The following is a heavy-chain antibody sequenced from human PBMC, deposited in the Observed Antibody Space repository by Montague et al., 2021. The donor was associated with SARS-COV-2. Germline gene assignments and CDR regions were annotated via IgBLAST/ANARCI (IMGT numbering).Heavy chain of an antibody. CDR2: PSYSGTI. Sequence: SETLSLTCTVSGGSIGSNTYYWNWIRQPPGKGLEWIGSPSYSGTIYYNPSLKSRVTISVDTSKNQFSLKLSSVTATDTAVYYCARRGRGSDILTGYCDRFDIWGRGTMVTVSS. CDR3: ARRGRGSDILTGYCDRFDI. D-gene: IGHD3-9*01. CDR1: GGSIGSNTYY. V-gene: IGHV4-39*01. J-gene: IGHJ3*02.